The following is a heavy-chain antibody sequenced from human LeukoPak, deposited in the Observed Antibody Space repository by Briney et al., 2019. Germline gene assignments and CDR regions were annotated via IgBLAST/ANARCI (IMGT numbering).Heavy chain of an antibody. Sequence: PSETLSLTCAVYGGSFSGYYRSWIRQPPGKGLEWIGEINHSGSTNYNPSLKSRVTISVDTSKNQFSLKLSSVTAADTAVYYCARGGPMVRGRENWFDPWGQGTLVTVSS. D-gene: IGHD3-10*01. J-gene: IGHJ5*02. CDR2: INHSGST. V-gene: IGHV4-34*01. CDR1: GGSFSGYY. CDR3: ARGGPMVRGRENWFDP.